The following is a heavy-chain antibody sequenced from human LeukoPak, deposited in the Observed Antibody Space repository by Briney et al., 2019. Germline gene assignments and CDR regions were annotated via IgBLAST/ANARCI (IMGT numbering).Heavy chain of an antibody. D-gene: IGHD5/OR15-5a*01. V-gene: IGHV3-7*01. CDR1: GFTFSNYW. CDR3: ARNPLRELYIDY. CDR2: IKQDGSEK. J-gene: IGHJ4*02. Sequence: GGSLRLSCAASGFTFSNYWMSWVRQAPGKGLGWVASIKQDGSEKYYVDSVKGRFTISRDNAKNSLYLQMNSLRAEDTAVYYCARNPLRELYIDYWGQGTLVTVSS.